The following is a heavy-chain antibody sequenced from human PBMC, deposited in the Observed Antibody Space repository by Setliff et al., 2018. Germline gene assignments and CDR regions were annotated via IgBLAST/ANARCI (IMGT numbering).Heavy chain of an antibody. CDR3: ARDPGIAAAGTLWFDP. Sequence: PSETLSLTCTVSGGSISNYYWSWIRQPAGKGLEWIGRIYTSGSTNYNPSLKSRVTMSVDTSKNQFSLKLSSVTAADTAVYYCARDPGIAAAGTLWFDPWGQGTLVTVSS. V-gene: IGHV4-4*07. CDR2: IYTSGST. J-gene: IGHJ5*02. CDR1: GGSISNYY. D-gene: IGHD6-13*01.